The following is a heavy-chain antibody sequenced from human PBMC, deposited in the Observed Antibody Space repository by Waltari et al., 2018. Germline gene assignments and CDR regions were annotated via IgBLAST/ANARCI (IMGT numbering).Heavy chain of an antibody. Sequence: QVQLVQSGAEVKKPGASVQVSCKASGYTFTDYYMHWVRQAPGQGLEWMGWINPNSGGTNYEQKFQGRVTMTRDTSISTAYMELSRLRSDDTAVYYCARGGELLFDYWGQGTLVTVSS. CDR3: ARGGELLFDY. CDR1: GYTFTDYY. D-gene: IGHD1-26*01. CDR2: INPNSGGT. J-gene: IGHJ4*02. V-gene: IGHV1-2*02.